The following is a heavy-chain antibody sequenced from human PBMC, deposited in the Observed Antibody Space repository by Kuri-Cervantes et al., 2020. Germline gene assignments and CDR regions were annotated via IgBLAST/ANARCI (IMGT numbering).Heavy chain of an antibody. CDR2: ISNSGGTT. CDR3: AKSSRSYNWGFFDF. J-gene: IGHJ4*02. Sequence: GESLKISCAASGFTFRNYDMSWVRQAPGKGPEWVSTISNSGGTTFYTDSVKGRFTISRDNSKNTLSLQMSTLRVEDTAVYYCAKSSRSYNWGFFDFWGQGTLVTVSS. CDR1: GFTFRNYD. V-gene: IGHV3-23*01. D-gene: IGHD1-26*01.